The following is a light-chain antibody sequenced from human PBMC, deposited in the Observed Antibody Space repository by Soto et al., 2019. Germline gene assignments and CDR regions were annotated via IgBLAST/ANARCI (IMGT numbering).Light chain of an antibody. CDR2: EAS. Sequence: DIQMTQSPSSVSASVGDRVTITCRAGQGISSWLAWYQQRPGKAPKLLIYEASSLQYGVPSRFRGSGSGTDFTLTITGLQPEDSATYFCQQANSFPITFGQGTRLEIK. J-gene: IGKJ5*01. CDR1: QGISSW. CDR3: QQANSFPIT. V-gene: IGKV1-12*01.